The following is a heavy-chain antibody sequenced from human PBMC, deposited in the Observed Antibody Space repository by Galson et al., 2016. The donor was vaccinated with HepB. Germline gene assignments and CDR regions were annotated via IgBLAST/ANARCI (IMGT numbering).Heavy chain of an antibody. CDR2: ISDSEDT. V-gene: IGHV4-34*01. J-gene: IGHJ3*01. Sequence: SETLSLTCGVYGGSLSGYYWNWIRQTPGKGLEWIGAISDSEDTDYNPSFESRVTISEDTSKSQLSLRLISVSAADTAVYYCARAWGSGSYSGAFDVWGQGTSVVVSP. CDR1: GGSLSGYY. D-gene: IGHD3-10*01. CDR3: ARAWGSGSYSGAFDV.